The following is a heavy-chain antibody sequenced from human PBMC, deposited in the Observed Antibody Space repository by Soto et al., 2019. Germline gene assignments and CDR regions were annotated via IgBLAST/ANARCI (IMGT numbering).Heavy chain of an antibody. Sequence: QVQLVASGGGVVQPGTSLRLSCEAPGFTFSDHAMHWVRQAPGKGLEWVAVVWFDGGNKFYTDSVKGRFTISRDNSKNTLFLQMNSLRVVDTAVYYCARAPAGDYTLYHYYTMDVWGQGTPVTVSS. CDR3: ARAPAGDYTLYHYYTMDV. V-gene: IGHV3-33*01. D-gene: IGHD4-17*01. CDR2: VWFDGGNK. J-gene: IGHJ6*02. CDR1: GFTFSDHA.